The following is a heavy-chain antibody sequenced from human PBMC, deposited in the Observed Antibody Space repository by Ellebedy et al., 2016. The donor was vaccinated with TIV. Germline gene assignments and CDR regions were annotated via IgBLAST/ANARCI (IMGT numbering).Heavy chain of an antibody. CDR1: GFTFSIYW. V-gene: IGHV3-7*01. Sequence: GESLKISCTTSGFTFSIYWMTWVRQAPGKGLECVANIKQDGSEKSYVDSVKGRFTISRDNAKNSLHLQMNGLRDEDTAVYYCARHTDYALDYWGQGALVTVSS. CDR2: IKQDGSEK. CDR3: ARHTDYALDY. D-gene: IGHD4-17*01. J-gene: IGHJ4*02.